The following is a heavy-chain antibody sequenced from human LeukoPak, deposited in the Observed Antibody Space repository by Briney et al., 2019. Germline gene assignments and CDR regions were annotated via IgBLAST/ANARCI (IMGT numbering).Heavy chain of an antibody. CDR3: ARPGIAVAGEFFDY. CDR2: IRSSSSYI. J-gene: IGHJ4*02. Sequence: GGSLRLSCAASGFTFSGYSMNWVRQAPGKGLEWVSFIRSSSSYIYYADSVKGRFTISRDNAKNSLYLQMNSLRAEDTAVYYCARPGIAVAGEFFDYWGQGTLVTVSS. V-gene: IGHV3-21*01. D-gene: IGHD6-19*01. CDR1: GFTFSGYS.